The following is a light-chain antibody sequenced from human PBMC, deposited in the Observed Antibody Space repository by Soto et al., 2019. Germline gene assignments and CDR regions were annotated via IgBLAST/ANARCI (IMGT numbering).Light chain of an antibody. V-gene: IGLV1-51*01. CDR3: GTWDTSLSSGGV. CDR2: DND. CDR1: SSNIGNNY. Sequence: QSVLTQLPSVSAAPGQKVTISCSGFSSNIGNNYVSWYQQLPGTAPKLLIYDNDKRPPGIPDRFSGSKSGTSATLGITGLQTGDEADYYCGTWDTSLSSGGVFGTGTKVTVL. J-gene: IGLJ1*01.